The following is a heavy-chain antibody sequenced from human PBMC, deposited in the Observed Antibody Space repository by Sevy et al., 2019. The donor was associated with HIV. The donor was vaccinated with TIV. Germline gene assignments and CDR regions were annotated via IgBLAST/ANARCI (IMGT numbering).Heavy chain of an antibody. CDR1: GFTFSSYG. V-gene: IGHV3-30*18. D-gene: IGHD3-3*01. CDR2: ISYDGSNK. Sequence: GGSLRLSCAASGFTFSSYGMHWVRQAPGKGLEWVAVISYDGSNKYYADSVKGRFTISRDNSKNTLYLQMNSLRAEDTAVYYCAKGDFWSGYLPRRMDVWGQGTTVTVSS. J-gene: IGHJ6*02. CDR3: AKGDFWSGYLPRRMDV.